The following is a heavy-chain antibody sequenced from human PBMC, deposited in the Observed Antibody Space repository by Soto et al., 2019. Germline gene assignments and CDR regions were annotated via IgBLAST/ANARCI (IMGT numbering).Heavy chain of an antibody. CDR3: ARDPSLMVRGVIIPPPRETLCGMDV. J-gene: IGHJ6*02. CDR1: GFTFSSYD. D-gene: IGHD3-10*01. Sequence: GGSLRLSCAASGFTFSSYDMHWVRQATGKGLEWVSAIGTAGDTYYPGSVKGRFTISRENAKNSLYLQMNSLRAEDTAVYYCARDPSLMVRGVIIPPPRETLCGMDVWGQGTTVTVSS. CDR2: IGTAGDT. V-gene: IGHV3-13*01.